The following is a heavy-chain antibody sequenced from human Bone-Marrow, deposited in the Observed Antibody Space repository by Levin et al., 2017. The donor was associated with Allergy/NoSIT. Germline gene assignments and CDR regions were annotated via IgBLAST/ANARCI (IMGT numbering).Heavy chain of an antibody. CDR1: GFTFENFG. Sequence: GGSLRLSCAAFGFTFENFGVHWVRQAPGKGLEWVAVVSFDGRDEHYADSVRGRFTISRDNFKKMVYLQMNSLRAEDTAVYYCAKVKRGINDYYYAMDVWGQGTSVTVSS. D-gene: IGHD3-10*01. V-gene: IGHV3-30*18. CDR3: AKVKRGINDYYYAMDV. CDR2: VSFDGRDE. J-gene: IGHJ6*02.